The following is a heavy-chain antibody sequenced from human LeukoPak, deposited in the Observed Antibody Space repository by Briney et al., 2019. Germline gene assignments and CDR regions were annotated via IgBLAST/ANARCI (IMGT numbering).Heavy chain of an antibody. V-gene: IGHV4-38-2*02. CDR1: GYSISSGYY. CDR2: IYHSGST. Sequence: SETLSLTCTVSGYSISSGYYWGWIRPPPGKGLEWIGSIYHSGSTYYNPSLKSRVTISVDPSKNQFSLKLSSVTAADTAVYYCARGDCSGSICYSPMDVWGTGTTVTVSS. CDR3: ARGDCSGSICYSPMDV. J-gene: IGHJ6*03. D-gene: IGHD2-21*01.